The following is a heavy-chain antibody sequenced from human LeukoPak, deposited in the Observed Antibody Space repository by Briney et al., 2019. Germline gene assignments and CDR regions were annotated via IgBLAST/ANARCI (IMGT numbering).Heavy chain of an antibody. CDR2: ISAYNGNT. CDR3: ARDKQVAGKRYYYYGMDV. J-gene: IGHJ6*02. D-gene: IGHD6-19*01. V-gene: IGHV1-18*01. Sequence: ASVKVSCKASGYTFTSYGISWVRQAPGQGLEWMGWISAYNGNTNYAQKLQGRVTMTTDTSTSTAYMELRSLRSDDTAVYYCARDKQVAGKRYYYYGMDVRGQGTTVTVSS. CDR1: GYTFTSYG.